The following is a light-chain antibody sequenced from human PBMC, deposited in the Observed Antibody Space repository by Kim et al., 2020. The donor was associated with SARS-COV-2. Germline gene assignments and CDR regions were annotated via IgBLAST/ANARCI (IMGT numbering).Light chain of an antibody. J-gene: IGKJ1*01. CDR1: QSISNY. V-gene: IGKV1-39*01. CDR3: QQSYSTPRT. CDR2: AAS. Sequence: ASVGDRVTITCRSSQSISNYLNCYQQKPGKAPTLLIYAASSLQSGVPSRFSGSGSGTDFTLTISSLQPEDFATYYCQQSYSTPRTFGQGTKVDIK.